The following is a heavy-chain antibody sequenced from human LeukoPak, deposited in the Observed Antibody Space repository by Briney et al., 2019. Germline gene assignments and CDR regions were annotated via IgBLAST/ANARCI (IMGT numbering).Heavy chain of an antibody. J-gene: IGHJ4*02. CDR1: GDTFNNND. Sequence: SVKVSCKASGDTFNNNDINWVRQAPGQGLEWMGSIIPIFGTPNYAQKFEGRLTITADRSTTTAYMELSSLRAEDTAVYYCARDTNMILLDYWGQGTLITVSS. D-gene: IGHD3-22*01. CDR3: ARDTNMILLDY. CDR2: IIPIFGTP. V-gene: IGHV1-69*06.